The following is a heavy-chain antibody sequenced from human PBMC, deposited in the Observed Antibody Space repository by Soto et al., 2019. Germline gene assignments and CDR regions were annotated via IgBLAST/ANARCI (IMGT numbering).Heavy chain of an antibody. CDR1: GFTFTSSA. J-gene: IGHJ4*02. D-gene: IGHD3-3*01. V-gene: IGHV1-58*01. CDR2: IVVGSGNT. CDR3: AADQYYDFWSGYRSFDY. Sequence: SVKVSCKASGFTFTSSAVQWVRQARGQRLEWIGWIVVGSGNTNYAQKFQERVTITRDMSTSTAYMELSSLRSEDTAVYYCAADQYYDFWSGYRSFDYWGQGTLVTVSS.